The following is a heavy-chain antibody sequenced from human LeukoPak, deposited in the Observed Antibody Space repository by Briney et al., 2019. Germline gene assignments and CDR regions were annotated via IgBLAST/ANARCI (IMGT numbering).Heavy chain of an antibody. CDR3: TRHQYYHYVWGTYAFDI. Sequence: AGGSLRLSRAASGFTFSGSAMHWVRQASGKGLEWVGRIRSKANSYATAYAASVKGRFTISRDDSKNTAYLQMNSLKTEDTAVYYCTRHQYYHYVWGTYAFDIWGQGTMVTVSS. V-gene: IGHV3-73*01. CDR1: GFTFSGSA. D-gene: IGHD3-16*01. J-gene: IGHJ3*02. CDR2: IRSKANSYAT.